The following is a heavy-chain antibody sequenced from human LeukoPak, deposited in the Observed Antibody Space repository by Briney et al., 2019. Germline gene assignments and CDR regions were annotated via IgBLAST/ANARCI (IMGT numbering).Heavy chain of an antibody. V-gene: IGHV3-30*03. D-gene: IGHD2-21*02. CDR2: ISYDGSNK. Sequence: GGSLRLSCAASGFTFSSYSMNWVRQAPGKGLEWVAVISYDGSNKYYADSVKGRFTISRDNSKNTLYLQMNSLRAEDTAVYYCATDLIHYCGGDCYSTDYWGQGTLVTVSS. J-gene: IGHJ4*02. CDR1: GFTFSSYS. CDR3: ATDLIHYCGGDCYSTDY.